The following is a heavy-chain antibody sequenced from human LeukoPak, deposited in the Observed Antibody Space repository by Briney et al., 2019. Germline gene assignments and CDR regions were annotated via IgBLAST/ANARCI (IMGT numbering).Heavy chain of an antibody. Sequence: GGSLRLSCATSGFIFSTYALSWVRQAPGKGLEWASSISGSGGSTYHADSVKGRFTISRDSSKNTLYLQMNSLRAEDTAIYYCARVIRAAPGKGYFDYRGQGTLVTVSS. CDR3: ARVIRAAPGKGYFDY. CDR2: ISGSGGST. V-gene: IGHV3-23*01. CDR1: GFIFSTYA. J-gene: IGHJ4*02. D-gene: IGHD6-13*01.